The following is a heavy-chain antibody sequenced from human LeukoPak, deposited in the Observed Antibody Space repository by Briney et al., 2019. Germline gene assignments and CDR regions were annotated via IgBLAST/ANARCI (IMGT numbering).Heavy chain of an antibody. CDR3: ASYYYDSSGPRIRQAFDI. V-gene: IGHV3-53*01. CDR2: IYSGGST. Sequence: GGSLRLSCAASGFTVSSNYMSWVRQAPGKGLERVSVIYSGGSTYYADSVKGRFTISRDNSKNTLYLQMNSLRAEDTAVYYCASYYYDSSGPRIRQAFDIWGQGTMVTVSS. D-gene: IGHD3-22*01. J-gene: IGHJ3*02. CDR1: GFTVSSNY.